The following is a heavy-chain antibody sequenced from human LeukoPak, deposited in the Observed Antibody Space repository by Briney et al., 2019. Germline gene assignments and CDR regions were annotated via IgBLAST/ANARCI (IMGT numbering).Heavy chain of an antibody. J-gene: IGHJ3*02. CDR2: IYPGDSDT. CDR3: ARGTPNVFGHDAFDI. Sequence: GESLKISCKGSGYTFTSYWIGWVRQLPGKGLEWMGIIYPGDSDTRYSPSFQGQVTISADKSISTAYLQWSSLKASDTAMYYCARGTPNVFGHDAFDIWGQGTMVTVSS. V-gene: IGHV5-51*01. D-gene: IGHD1-1*01. CDR1: GYTFTSYW.